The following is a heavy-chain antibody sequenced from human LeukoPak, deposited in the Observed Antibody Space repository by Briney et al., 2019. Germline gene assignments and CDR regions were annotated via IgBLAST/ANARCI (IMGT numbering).Heavy chain of an antibody. CDR3: ARVAGYFDL. Sequence: SEILSLTCIVSGGSMTNYYWSWIRQPPGKGLEWIGYIYYTGSTNYNPSLKSRVTISVDTSKNQFSLKLSSVTAADTAVYYCARVAGYFDLWGRGTLVTVSS. J-gene: IGHJ2*01. CDR1: GGSMTNYY. V-gene: IGHV4-59*01. CDR2: IYYTGST.